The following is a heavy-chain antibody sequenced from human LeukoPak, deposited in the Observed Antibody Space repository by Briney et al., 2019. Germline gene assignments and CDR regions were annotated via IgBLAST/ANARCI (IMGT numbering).Heavy chain of an antibody. D-gene: IGHD2-15*01. Sequence: SETLSLTCAVSGGSISSGYWWSGVRQPPGKGLEGIGEIFHSGSTHYNPSLNSRGTISVDTSKNLFSLKLSSVTAADTAVYYCARIPQRAGYCTSGTCSYFFDYWGQGTLLTVSS. V-gene: IGHV4-4*02. CDR1: GGSISSGYW. CDR2: IFHSGST. CDR3: ARIPQRAGYCTSGTCSYFFDY. J-gene: IGHJ4*02.